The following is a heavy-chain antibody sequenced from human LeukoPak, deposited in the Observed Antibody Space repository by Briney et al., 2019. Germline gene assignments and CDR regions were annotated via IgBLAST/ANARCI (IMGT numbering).Heavy chain of an antibody. CDR1: GYTFTAYY. D-gene: IGHD1-26*01. V-gene: IGHV1-2*02. Sequence: GASVKVSCNASGYTFTAYYMHWVRQAPGQGLEWMGWINPSSGGINSAQKFQGRVTMSRDTSINTAYMELSRLRSDDTAVYYCTRGRSFVQTGGVIDYWGQGTLVTVSS. CDR2: INPSSGGI. J-gene: IGHJ4*02. CDR3: TRGRSFVQTGGVIDY.